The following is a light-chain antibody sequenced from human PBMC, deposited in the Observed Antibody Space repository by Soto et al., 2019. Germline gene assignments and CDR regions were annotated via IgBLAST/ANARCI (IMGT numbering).Light chain of an antibody. Sequence: DIQMTQSPSSLSASVGDRVTSTCRASQSISSYLNWYQHKPGKAPKLLIYAASSLQSGVPSRFSGSGSGTDFILTISSLQPEDFATYYCQQSYSSPPTFGQGTKVDIK. J-gene: IGKJ1*01. CDR3: QQSYSSPPT. CDR2: AAS. CDR1: QSISSY. V-gene: IGKV1-39*01.